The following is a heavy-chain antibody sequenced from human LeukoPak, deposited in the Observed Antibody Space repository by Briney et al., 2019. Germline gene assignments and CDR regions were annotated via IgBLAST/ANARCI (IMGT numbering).Heavy chain of an antibody. D-gene: IGHD4-17*01. J-gene: IGHJ4*02. V-gene: IGHV1-18*01. CDR1: GYTFTIYG. CDR2: ISAYNGNT. Sequence: ASVKVSCKASGYTFTIYGISWVRQAPGQGLEWMGWISAYNGNTNYAQKFQGRVTMTTDTSTTTAYMEVRSLTSDDTAVYYCARDVNLSGTSDYDPYLDYWGQGTLVTVSS. CDR3: ARDVNLSGTSDYDPYLDY.